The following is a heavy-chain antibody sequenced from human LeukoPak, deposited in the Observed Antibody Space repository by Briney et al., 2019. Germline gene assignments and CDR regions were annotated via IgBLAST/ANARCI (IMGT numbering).Heavy chain of an antibody. CDR2: ISSSGGYT. J-gene: IGHJ6*02. Sequence: GGSLRLSCAASGFTFSDYYMSWVRQAPGKGLEWVSAISSSGGYTYYADSVKGRFTISRDNSKNTLYLQMNSLRAEDTAVYYCAKDRIAAVGTPYYYYGMDVWGQGTTVTVSS. CDR3: AKDRIAAVGTPYYYYGMDV. CDR1: GFTFSDYY. V-gene: IGHV3-23*01. D-gene: IGHD6-13*01.